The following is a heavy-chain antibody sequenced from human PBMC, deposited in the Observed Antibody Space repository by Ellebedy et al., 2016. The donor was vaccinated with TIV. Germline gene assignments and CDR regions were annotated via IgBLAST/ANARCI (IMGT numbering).Heavy chain of an antibody. CDR2: IYYSGST. V-gene: IGHV4-59*12. CDR3: ARAPTYSSSSVGFDY. J-gene: IGHJ4*02. CDR1: GGSFSGYY. D-gene: IGHD6-6*01. Sequence: GSLRLSXAVYGGSFSGYYWSWIRQPPGKGLEWIGYIYYSGSTNYNPSLKSRVTISVDTSKNQFSLKLSSVTAADTAVYYCARAPTYSSSSVGFDYWGQGTLVTVSS.